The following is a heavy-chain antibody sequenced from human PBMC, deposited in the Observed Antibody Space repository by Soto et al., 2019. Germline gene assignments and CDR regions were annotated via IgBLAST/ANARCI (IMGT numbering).Heavy chain of an antibody. CDR1: GFTASNYA. D-gene: IGHD2-8*02. J-gene: IGHJ4*02. CDR2: ISDSGRSA. V-gene: IGHV3-23*01. Sequence: VQLLESGGGLVQPGGSLRLSCGASGFTASNYAMTWVRQAPGKGLQWVSTISDSGRSAYYADSVKGRFAISRDNSKNTLFLQMNDLRAEDTAVYYCAKDARRSGLVGHRIDCGQGTLVTVSS. CDR3: AKDARRSGLVGHRID.